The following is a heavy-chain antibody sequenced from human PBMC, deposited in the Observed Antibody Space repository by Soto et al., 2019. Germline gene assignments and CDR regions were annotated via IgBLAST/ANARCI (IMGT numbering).Heavy chain of an antibody. CDR3: TRMTTVTPDFDY. CDR1: GFTFSDHY. J-gene: IGHJ4*02. CDR2: ARNKTKGYTT. Sequence: VQLVESGGGLVQPGGSLRLSCAASGFTFSDHYMDWVRQAPGKGLEWVGRARNKTKGYTTEYAASVKGRFTISRDDSKNEVYLQMNSLKTEDTAVYFCTRMTTVTPDFDYWGQGTLVTVSS. D-gene: IGHD4-17*01. V-gene: IGHV3-72*01.